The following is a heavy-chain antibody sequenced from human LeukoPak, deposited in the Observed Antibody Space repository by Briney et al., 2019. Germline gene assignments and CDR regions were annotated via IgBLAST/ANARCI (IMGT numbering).Heavy chain of an antibody. V-gene: IGHV3-53*01. D-gene: IGHD1-14*01. CDR3: ARGSDILRGTPFDY. J-gene: IGHJ4*02. Sequence: GGSLRLSCAASGFTFSSYWMSWVRQAPGKGLEWVSVIYRGGSTYYADSVKGRFTISRDNSKNTLYLQMNSLRAEDTAVYYCARGSDILRGTPFDYWGQGALVTVSS. CDR2: IYRGGST. CDR1: GFTFSSYW.